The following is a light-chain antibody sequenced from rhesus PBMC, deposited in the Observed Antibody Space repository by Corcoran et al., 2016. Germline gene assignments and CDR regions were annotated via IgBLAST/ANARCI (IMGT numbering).Light chain of an antibody. J-gene: IGKJ3*01. CDR1: QVISSW. V-gene: IGKV1-22*01. Sequence: DIQMTQSPSSLSASVGDTVTITCRASQVISSWLAWYQQKPGKAPKLLINKASSLQIGVPSRFSGSGAGTDFTLTLTSLQPDDFATYSCLQYNSSPFTFGPGAKLDI. CDR2: KAS. CDR3: LQYNSSPFT.